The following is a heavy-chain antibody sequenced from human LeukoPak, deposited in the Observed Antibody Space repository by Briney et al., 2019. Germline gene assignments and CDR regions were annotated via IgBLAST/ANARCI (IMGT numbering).Heavy chain of an antibody. CDR3: ARARVPAAMGNYYYCMDV. Sequence: SETLSLTCTVSGGSISSSSYHWGWIRQPPGKGLEWIASIYYSGNTYYNPSLKSRVTISVDTSKNQFSLKLSSVTAADTAVYYCARARVPAAMGNYYYCMDVWGKGTTATVSS. CDR2: IYYSGNT. CDR1: GGSISSSSYH. D-gene: IGHD2-2*01. J-gene: IGHJ6*03. V-gene: IGHV4-39*01.